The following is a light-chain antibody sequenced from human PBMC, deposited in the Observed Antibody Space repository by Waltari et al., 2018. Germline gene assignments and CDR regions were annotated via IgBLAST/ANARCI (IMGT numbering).Light chain of an antibody. V-gene: IGLV4-69*01. CDR3: QTWGTGFLV. Sequence: QLVLTQSPSASASLGASVKPTCTLSSGHSSYAIAWPQQQPEKGPRFLMKLNSDGSHNKGDGIPDRFSGSSSGAERFLTISSLQSEDEADYYCQTWGTGFLVFGGGTKLTVL. CDR1: SGHSSYA. CDR2: LNSDGSH. J-gene: IGLJ2*01.